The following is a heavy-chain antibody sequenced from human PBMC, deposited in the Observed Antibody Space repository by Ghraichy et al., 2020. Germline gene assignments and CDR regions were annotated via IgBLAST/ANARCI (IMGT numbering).Heavy chain of an antibody. Sequence: GSLRLSCAASGFTFSNYAMSWVRQAPGKGLEWVSAIGTNSVTTYYADSVRGRFTISRDNSKNTVYLQLNSLRADDTAVYYCAKDYGDTSGYYFDSWGQGTLVNVSS. V-gene: IGHV3-23*01. J-gene: IGHJ4*02. D-gene: IGHD3-22*01. CDR3: AKDYGDTSGYYFDS. CDR2: IGTNSVTT. CDR1: GFTFSNYA.